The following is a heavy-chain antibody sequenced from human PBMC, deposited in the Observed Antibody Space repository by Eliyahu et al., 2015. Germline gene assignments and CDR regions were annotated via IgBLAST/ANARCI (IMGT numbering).Heavy chain of an antibody. Sequence: QITLKESGPTLVKPTQTLTLTCTFSGFSLSTSGVGVGWIRQPPGKALEWLALIYWDDDKRYSPSLKSRLTITKDTSKNQVVLTMTNMDPVDTATYYCAHRLSGYSSSWCDYWGQGTLVTVSS. V-gene: IGHV2-5*02. D-gene: IGHD6-13*01. CDR1: GFSLSTSGVG. CDR3: AHRLSGYSSSWCDY. J-gene: IGHJ4*02. CDR2: IYWDDDK.